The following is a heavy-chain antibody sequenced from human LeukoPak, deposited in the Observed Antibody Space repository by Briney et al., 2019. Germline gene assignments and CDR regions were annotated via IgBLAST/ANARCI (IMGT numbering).Heavy chain of an antibody. V-gene: IGHV1-2*02. Sequence: ASVKVSCKASGYTFTDYYMYWVRQTPGEVLGWMGWIRPRSGDTDYGKKFQGRVTMTRDTSTTTAYMELSRLKSDDTAVYFCARGHEVTASFDYWGQGTMVTVSS. CDR2: IRPRSGDT. J-gene: IGHJ4*02. D-gene: IGHD2-21*02. CDR3: ARGHEVTASFDY. CDR1: GYTFTDYY.